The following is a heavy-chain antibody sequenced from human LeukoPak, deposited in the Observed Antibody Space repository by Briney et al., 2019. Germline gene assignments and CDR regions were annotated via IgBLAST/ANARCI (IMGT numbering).Heavy chain of an antibody. CDR3: ARGQLIVVVPAAMKDYYGMDV. V-gene: IGHV4-34*01. CDR1: GGSFSGYY. Sequence: SETLSLTCAVYGGSFSGYYWSWIRQPPGKGLEWIGEINHSGSTNYNPSLKSRVTISVGTSKNQFSLKLSSVTAADTAVYYCARGQLIVVVPAAMKDYYGMDVWGQGTPVTVSS. J-gene: IGHJ6*02. CDR2: INHSGST. D-gene: IGHD2-2*01.